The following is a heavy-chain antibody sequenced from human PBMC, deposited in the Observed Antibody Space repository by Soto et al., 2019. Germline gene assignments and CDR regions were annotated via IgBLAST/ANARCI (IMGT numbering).Heavy chain of an antibody. D-gene: IGHD6-6*01. V-gene: IGHV1-3*01. J-gene: IGHJ4*02. CDR2: INAGNGNT. Sequence: ASVKVSCKASGYTFTSYAMHWVRQAPGQRLEWMGWINAGNGNTKYSQKFQGRVTITRDTSASTAYMELSSLRSEDTAVYYCAGSIAARRQLGSEFDYWGQGTLVTVSS. CDR1: GYTFTSYA. CDR3: AGSIAARRQLGSEFDY.